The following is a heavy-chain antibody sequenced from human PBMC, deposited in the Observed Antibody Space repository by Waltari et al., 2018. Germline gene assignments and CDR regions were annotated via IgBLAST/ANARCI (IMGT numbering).Heavy chain of an antibody. V-gene: IGHV5-51*01. CDR2: MYPGDSDT. J-gene: IGHJ5*02. CDR1: GYRFSSDW. CDR3: AKGGIPNWFDP. Sequence: EVQLVQSGAEVKKPGESLKISCKASGYRFSSDWIVWVRQMPGTGLEWLGRMYPGDSDTRYSPSYEGQVTMSADKFINTAYLMLKSLKTSDTAMYYCAKGGIPNWFDPWGQGTLVTVSS. D-gene: IGHD6-25*01.